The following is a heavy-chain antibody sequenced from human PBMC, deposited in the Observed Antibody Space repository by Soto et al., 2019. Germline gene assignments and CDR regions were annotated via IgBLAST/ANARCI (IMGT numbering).Heavy chain of an antibody. V-gene: IGHV3-66*01. D-gene: IGHD4-17*01. CDR2: IYSGGST. CDR1: GFTVSSNY. Sequence: GGSLRLSCAASGFTVSSNYMSWVRQAPGKGLEWVSVIYSGGSTYYADSVKGRFTISRDNSKNTLYLQMNSLRAEDTAVYYCARIQNDYGDYGYYYYYMDVWGKGTTVTV. J-gene: IGHJ6*03. CDR3: ARIQNDYGDYGYYYYYMDV.